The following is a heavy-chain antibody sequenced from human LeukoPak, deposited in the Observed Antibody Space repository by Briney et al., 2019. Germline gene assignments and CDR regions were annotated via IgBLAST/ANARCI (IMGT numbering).Heavy chain of an antibody. Sequence: GGSLRLSCAASGFTFSSYAMSWVRQAPGKGLERVSAISGSGGSTYYADSVKGRFTISRDNSKNTLYLQMNSLKTEDTAVYYCTTDRATTGTTHFDFYYYMDVWGKGTTVTVSS. CDR1: GFTFSSYA. D-gene: IGHD1-1*01. V-gene: IGHV3-23*01. CDR3: TTDRATTGTTHFDFYYYMDV. CDR2: ISGSGGST. J-gene: IGHJ6*03.